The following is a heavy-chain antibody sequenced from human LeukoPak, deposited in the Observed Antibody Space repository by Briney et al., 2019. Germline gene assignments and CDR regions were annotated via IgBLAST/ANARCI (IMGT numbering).Heavy chain of an antibody. Sequence: SETLSLTCTVSGGSVSSGSYYWSWIRQPPGKGLEWIGYIYYSGSTNYNPSLKSRVTISVDTSKNQFSLKLRSVTTADTAVYYCARTPLGSDRYFDYWGQGTLVTVSS. CDR1: GGSVSSGSYY. CDR3: ARTPLGSDRYFDY. V-gene: IGHV4-61*01. D-gene: IGHD3-16*02. J-gene: IGHJ4*02. CDR2: IYYSGST.